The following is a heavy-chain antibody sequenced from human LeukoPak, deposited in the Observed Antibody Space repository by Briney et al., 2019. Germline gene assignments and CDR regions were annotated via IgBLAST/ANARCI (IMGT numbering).Heavy chain of an antibody. CDR3: AGTVGAPGGFDY. V-gene: IGHV3-33*01. CDR2: IWYDGSNK. J-gene: IGHJ4*02. CDR1: GFSFSSYG. D-gene: IGHD1-26*01. Sequence: LPGGSLRLSCAASGFSFSSYGMHWVRQAPGKGLEWVAVIWYDGSNKYYADSVKGRFTISRDNSKNTLYLQMNSLRAEDTAVYYCAGTVGAPGGFDYWGQGTLVTVSP.